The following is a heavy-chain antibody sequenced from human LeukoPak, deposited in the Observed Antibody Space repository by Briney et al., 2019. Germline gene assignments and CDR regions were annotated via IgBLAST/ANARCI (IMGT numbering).Heavy chain of an antibody. D-gene: IGHD1-1*01. J-gene: IGHJ6*02. CDR2: ITGTSRST. CDR3: ARDVPNWNPGGMDV. V-gene: IGHV3-21*01. CDR1: GIGFSSYT. Sequence: GGSLRLSCESPGIGFSSYTMNWVRQGPGKGLEWVADITGTSRSTHYADSVKGRFTISRDSAKNVLYLQMNSLRVDDTAVYFRARDVPNWNPGGMDVWGQGTTVIVSS.